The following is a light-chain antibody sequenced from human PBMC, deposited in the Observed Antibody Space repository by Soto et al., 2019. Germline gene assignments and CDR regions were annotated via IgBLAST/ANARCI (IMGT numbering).Light chain of an antibody. J-gene: IGLJ2*01. CDR1: SSDVGGYNY. Sequence: QLVLTQPASVSGSHGQSITISCTGTSSDVGGYNYVSWYQQHPGKAPKLMIYDVSNRPSGVSNRFSGSKSGNTASLTISGLQAEDEADYYCSSYTSSSVVFGGGTKLTVL. CDR3: SSYTSSSVV. CDR2: DVS. V-gene: IGLV2-14*01.